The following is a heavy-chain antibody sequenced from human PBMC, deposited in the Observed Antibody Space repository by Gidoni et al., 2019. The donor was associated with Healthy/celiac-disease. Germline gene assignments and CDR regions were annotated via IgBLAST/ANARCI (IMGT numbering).Heavy chain of an antibody. J-gene: IGHJ5*02. CDR1: GGTFSSYA. V-gene: IGHV1-69*06. CDR3: ARAARVWLTNDWFDP. CDR2: IIPIFGTA. Sequence: AEVTKPGSSVKVSCTASGGTFSSYAISWVRQAPGQGLEWMGGIIPIFGTANYAQKFQGRVTITADKSTSTAYMELSRLRSEETAVYYCARAARVWLTNDWFDPWGQGTLVTVSS. D-gene: IGHD6-19*01.